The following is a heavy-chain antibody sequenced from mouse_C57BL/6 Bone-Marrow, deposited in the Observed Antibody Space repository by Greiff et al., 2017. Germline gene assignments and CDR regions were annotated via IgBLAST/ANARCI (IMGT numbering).Heavy chain of an antibody. D-gene: IGHD2-5*01. CDR2: IDTGNGDT. V-gene: IGHV14-4*01. CDR1: GFNIKDDY. CDR3: TTGYYSNYVLFDY. Sequence: VQLQQSGAELVRPGASVKLSCTASGFNIKDDYMNWVKQRPEQGLEWIGWIDTGNGDTEYASKFQGQVTITADTSTNTAYLQLSSLTSEDTVVYYVTTGYYSNYVLFDYWGQGTTRTVSS. J-gene: IGHJ2*01.